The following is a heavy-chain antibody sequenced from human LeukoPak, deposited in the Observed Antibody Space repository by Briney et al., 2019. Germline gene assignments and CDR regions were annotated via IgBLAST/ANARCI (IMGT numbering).Heavy chain of an antibody. Sequence: PGGSLRLSCVASGFTFNTYAMAWVRQALGKGLEWVSAIIDSGDSTYYGDSVKGRFAISRDNSRNTLYLQMSNLRAEDTAIYYCAKGSRRSYPYYFDYWGQGTLVTVSS. V-gene: IGHV3-23*01. CDR2: IIDSGDST. CDR3: AKGSRRSYPYYFDY. D-gene: IGHD1-26*01. CDR1: GFTFNTYA. J-gene: IGHJ4*02.